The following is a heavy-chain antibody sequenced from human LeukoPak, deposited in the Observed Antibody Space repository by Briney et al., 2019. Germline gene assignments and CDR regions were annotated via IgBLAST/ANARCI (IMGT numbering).Heavy chain of an antibody. V-gene: IGHV1-8*02. Sequence: GASVKVSCKASGYTFTGYYMHWVRQAPGQGLEWMGWMNPNSGNTGYAQKFQGRVTMTRNTSISTAYMELSSLRSEDTAVYYCARARSYGSGSYFDWGQGTLVTVSS. CDR2: MNPNSGNT. CDR1: GYTFTGYY. D-gene: IGHD3-10*01. CDR3: ARARSYGSGSYFD. J-gene: IGHJ4*02.